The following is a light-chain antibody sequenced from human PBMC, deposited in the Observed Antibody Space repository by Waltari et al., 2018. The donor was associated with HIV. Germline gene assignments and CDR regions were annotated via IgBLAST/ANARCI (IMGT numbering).Light chain of an antibody. J-gene: IGLJ3*02. CDR1: LSALGLSDF. V-gene: IGLV2-14*03. Sequence: QSALAPPTPVAGSPGQSITISSTGRLSALGLSDFFSWYPQYPDKAPRLLIYGVSSRPSGISDRFSAFKSGNTATLTISGLQAEDEADYYCSSLTLTHSVLFGGGTRLTVL. CDR3: SSLTLTHSVL. CDR2: GVS.